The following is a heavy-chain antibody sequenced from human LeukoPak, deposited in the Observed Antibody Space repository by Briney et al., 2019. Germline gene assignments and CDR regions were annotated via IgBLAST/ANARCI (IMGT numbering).Heavy chain of an antibody. CDR3: AKGGLRDGYSYAS. V-gene: IGHV3-7*03. D-gene: IGHD5-24*01. J-gene: IGHJ5*02. CDR2: IKHDESEK. CDR1: GFSFNSDW. Sequence: GGSLRLSCAASGFSFNSDWMDWVRQAPGKGLEWVANIKHDESEKNYLDSVKGRFTISRDNAQNSLYLQMNGLRVEDTAVYYCAKGGLRDGYSYASWGQGTLITVSS.